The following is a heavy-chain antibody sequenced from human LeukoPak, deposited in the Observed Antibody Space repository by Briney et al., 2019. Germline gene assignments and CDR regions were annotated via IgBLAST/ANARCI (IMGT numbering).Heavy chain of an antibody. D-gene: IGHD6-6*01. J-gene: IGHJ6*03. CDR3: TRDMGVAARPGDMRYMDV. CDR1: GFTFSSYA. V-gene: IGHV3-23*01. Sequence: QAGGSLRLSCAASGFTFSSYAMSWVRQAPGKGLEWVSAISGSGGSTYYADSVKGRFTISRDNSKNTLYLQMNSLRAEDTAVYYCTRDMGVAARPGDMRYMDVWGKGTTVTVSS. CDR2: ISGSGGST.